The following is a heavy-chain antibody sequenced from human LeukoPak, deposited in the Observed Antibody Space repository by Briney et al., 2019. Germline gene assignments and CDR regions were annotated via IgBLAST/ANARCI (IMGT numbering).Heavy chain of an antibody. D-gene: IGHD5-18*01. V-gene: IGHV3-30*18. Sequence: GGSLRLSCAASGFTFSSYGMHWVRQAPGKGLEWVAVISYDGSNKYYADSVKGRFTISRDNSKNTLYLQMNSLRAEDTAVYYCAKVRGIQLRQYFDYWGQGTLVTVSS. J-gene: IGHJ4*02. CDR2: ISYDGSNK. CDR1: GFTFSSYG. CDR3: AKVRGIQLRQYFDY.